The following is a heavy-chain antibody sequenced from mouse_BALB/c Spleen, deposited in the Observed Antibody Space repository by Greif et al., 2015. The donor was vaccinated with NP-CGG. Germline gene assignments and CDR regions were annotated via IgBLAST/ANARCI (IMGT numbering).Heavy chain of an antibody. V-gene: IGHV1S22*01. J-gene: IGHJ1*01. CDR3: TREDWDWCFDV. D-gene: IGHD4-1*01. CDR1: GYTFTSYW. Sequence: LKQSGSELVRPGASVKLSCKASGYTFTSYWMHWVKQRPGQGLEWIGNIYPGSGSTNYDEKFKSKATLTVDTSSSTACMQLSSLASEDSAVYYCTREDWDWCFDVWGAGTTVTVSS. CDR2: IYPGSGST.